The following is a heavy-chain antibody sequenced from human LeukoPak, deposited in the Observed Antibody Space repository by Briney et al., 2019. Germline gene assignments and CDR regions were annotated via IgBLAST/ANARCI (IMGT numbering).Heavy chain of an antibody. J-gene: IGHJ4*02. CDR1: GFTFSSYG. D-gene: IGHD3-3*01. Sequence: QPGRSLRLSCAASGFTFSSYGMHWVRQAPGKGLEWVAVIWYDGSNKYYADSAKGRFTISRDNSKNTLYLQMNSLRAEDTAVYYCARGLDDFWSGGLDYWGQGTLVTVSS. CDR2: IWYDGSNK. V-gene: IGHV3-33*01. CDR3: ARGLDDFWSGGLDY.